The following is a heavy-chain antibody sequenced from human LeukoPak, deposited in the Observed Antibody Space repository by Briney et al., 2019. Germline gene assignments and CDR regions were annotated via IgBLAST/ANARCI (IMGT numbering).Heavy chain of an antibody. V-gene: IGHV3-20*04. J-gene: IGHJ4*02. CDR3: ARDTGETTDY. Sequence: GGSLRLSCAASGFTFDDYGMGWVRQAPGKGLEWVSGINWNGVSTGYADAVKGRFTISRDNAKNSMYLQMKSLRAEDTAFYYCARDTGETTDYWGQGTLVTVSS. CDR1: GFTFDDYG. D-gene: IGHD3-16*01. CDR2: INWNGVST.